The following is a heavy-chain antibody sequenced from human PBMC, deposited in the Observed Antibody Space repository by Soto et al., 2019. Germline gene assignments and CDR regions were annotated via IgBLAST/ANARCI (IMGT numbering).Heavy chain of an antibody. CDR3: ARGGMVIIPTATDFDY. J-gene: IGHJ4*02. D-gene: IGHD2-2*01. CDR1: GGSISPYY. CDR2: IYASGST. V-gene: IGHV4-4*07. Sequence: SETLSLTCTVSGGSISPYYWSWIREPAGKGLEWIGRIYASGSTNYNPSLKGRVTMSVATSKNQISLKLSSVTAAATAVYYCARGGMVIIPTATDFDYWGQGTLVTVCS.